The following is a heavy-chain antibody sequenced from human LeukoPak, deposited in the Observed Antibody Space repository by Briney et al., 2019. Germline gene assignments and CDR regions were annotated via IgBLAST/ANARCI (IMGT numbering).Heavy chain of an antibody. J-gene: IGHJ5*02. V-gene: IGHV4-34*01. Sequence: PSETLSLTRAVYGGSFSGYYWSWIRQPPGKGLEWIGEINHSGSTNYNPSLKSRVTISVDTSKNQFSLKLSSVTAADTAVYYCARAYYDFWSGYHNWFDPWGQGTLVTVSS. CDR3: ARAYYDFWSGYHNWFDP. CDR1: GGSFSGYY. CDR2: INHSGST. D-gene: IGHD3-3*01.